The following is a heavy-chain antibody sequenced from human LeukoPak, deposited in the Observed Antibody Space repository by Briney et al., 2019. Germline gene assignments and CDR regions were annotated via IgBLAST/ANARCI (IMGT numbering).Heavy chain of an antibody. J-gene: IGHJ6*02. CDR2: MYFSGRT. CDR1: GDSISSGDYY. V-gene: IGHV4-31*03. CDR3: ARAPSNYGYKKVLNHYGVDV. Sequence: SETLSLTCSVSGDSISSGDYYWSWIRQLPGEGLEWIGYMYFSGRTDFNPSLESRVTISVDTSQNQFSLNLTSVTAADTAVYFCARAPSNYGYKKVLNHYGVDVWGQGTAVTVSS. D-gene: IGHD5-24*01.